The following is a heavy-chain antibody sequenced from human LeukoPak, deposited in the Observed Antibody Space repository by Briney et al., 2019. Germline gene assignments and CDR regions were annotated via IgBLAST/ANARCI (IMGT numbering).Heavy chain of an antibody. CDR1: EFTFSNYA. CDR3: AESTCINHYHWFDP. V-gene: IGHV3-23*01. Sequence: GGSLRLSCAASEFTFSNYAMNWVRQAPGKGLEWVSGISGSGGSTYYADSVKGRFTISRDNSKNTLYLQMNSLRAEDTALYYCAESTCINHYHWFDPWGQGTLVTVSS. D-gene: IGHD2/OR15-2a*01. J-gene: IGHJ5*02. CDR2: ISGSGGST.